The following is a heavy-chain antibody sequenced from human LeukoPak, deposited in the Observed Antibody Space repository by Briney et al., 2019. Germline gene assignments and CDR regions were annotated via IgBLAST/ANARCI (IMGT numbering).Heavy chain of an antibody. V-gene: IGHV3-21*01. J-gene: IGHJ4*02. CDR1: GFTFTSYT. CDR2: IGSSSTFI. Sequence: GGSLRLSCAASGFTFTSYTMNWVRQAPGKGLEWVPSIGSSSTFIYYADSVKGRFTISRDNAKNSLFLQMNSLRAEDTAVYYCAKAHPGFDYWGQGTLVTVSS. CDR3: AKAHPGFDY.